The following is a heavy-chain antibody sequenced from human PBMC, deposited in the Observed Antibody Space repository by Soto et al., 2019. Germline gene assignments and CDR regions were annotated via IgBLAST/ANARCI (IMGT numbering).Heavy chain of an antibody. CDR3: AASTFQSGVSGYFHLDH. D-gene: IGHD3-3*01. Sequence: ASVKVSCKTSGDTFSNQAISWVRQAPGQGLEWMGGIIPLFDSASYAQRSHDRVTITADKFTNTVYMELRSLTSEDTAVYYCAASTFQSGVSGYFHLDHWGQGTLVTVSS. CDR1: GDTFSNQA. CDR2: IIPLFDSA. J-gene: IGHJ4*02. V-gene: IGHV1-69*06.